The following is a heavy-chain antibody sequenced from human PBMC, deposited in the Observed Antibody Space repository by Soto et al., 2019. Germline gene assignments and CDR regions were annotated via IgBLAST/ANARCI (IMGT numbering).Heavy chain of an antibody. V-gene: IGHV5-51*01. Sequence: GESLKISCKGSGYSFISYWIGWVRQMPGKGLQLMGIIYPYDSETRYSPSFQGLVTISADRSISTAYLQWSSLKTSDTAIYYCTRHTSDRYGPDSWGQGTLVTVSS. CDR3: TRHTSDRYGPDS. D-gene: IGHD5-18*01. CDR1: GYSFISYW. CDR2: IYPYDSET. J-gene: IGHJ5*01.